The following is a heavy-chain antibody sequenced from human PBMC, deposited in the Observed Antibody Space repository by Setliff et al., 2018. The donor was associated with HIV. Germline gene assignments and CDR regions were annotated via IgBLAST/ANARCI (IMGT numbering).Heavy chain of an antibody. CDR2: IYPGDSDT. CDR1: GYNFTKYW. D-gene: IGHD1-1*01. Sequence: GESLKISCKGSGYNFTKYWIGWVRQMPGKGLECMGIIYPGDSDTTYSPSFQGQVTISVDKSISTAYLQWSSLKASDSAMYYCARQTVHTTHSLDFGSPNRDYYYGMDVWGQGTTVTVSS. V-gene: IGHV5-51*01. J-gene: IGHJ6*02. CDR3: ARQTVHTTHSLDFGSPNRDYYYGMDV.